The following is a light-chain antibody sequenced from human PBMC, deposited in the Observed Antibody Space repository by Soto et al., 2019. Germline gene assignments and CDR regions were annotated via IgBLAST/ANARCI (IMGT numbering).Light chain of an antibody. CDR1: QSISSW. J-gene: IGKJ1*01. Sequence: DIQMTQSPSTLSASVGDRVTITCRASQSISSWLAWYQQKPGKAPKLRIYYASSLESGVPSRFSGSGSGTEFTLTISSLQPDDFATYYCQQYDTYSTFGQGTKVDI. CDR3: QQYDTYST. CDR2: YAS. V-gene: IGKV1-5*01.